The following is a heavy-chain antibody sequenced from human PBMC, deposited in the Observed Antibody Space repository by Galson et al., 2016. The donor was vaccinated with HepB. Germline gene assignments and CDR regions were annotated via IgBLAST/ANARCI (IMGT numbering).Heavy chain of an antibody. CDR3: ASESGWSFDY. CDR1: GFTFSAYW. Sequence: SLRLSCAASGFTFSAYWMSWVRQAPGKGLEWVAIIKSDGSQKYYVDSVKGRFTISRDNAKNSLYLQMNSLRAEDTAVYYCASESGWSFDYWGQGTLVTVSS. J-gene: IGHJ4*02. CDR2: IKSDGSQK. D-gene: IGHD6-19*01. V-gene: IGHV3-7*01.